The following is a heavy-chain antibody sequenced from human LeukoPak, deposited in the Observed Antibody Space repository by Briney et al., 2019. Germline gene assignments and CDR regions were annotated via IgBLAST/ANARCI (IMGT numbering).Heavy chain of an antibody. J-gene: IGHJ4*02. CDR2: INPNSGGT. V-gene: IGHV1-2*02. CDR3: ARVDSSSWYAVDY. CDR1: GYTFTGYY. Sequence: ASVKVSCKASGYTFTGYYMHWVRQAPGRGLEWMGWINPNSGGTNYAQKFQGRVTMTRDTSISTAYMELSRLRSDDTAVYYCARVDSSSWYAVDYWGQGTLVTVSS. D-gene: IGHD6-13*01.